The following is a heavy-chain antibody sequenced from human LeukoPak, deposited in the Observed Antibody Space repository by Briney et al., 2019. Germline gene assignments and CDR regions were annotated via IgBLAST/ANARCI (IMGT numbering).Heavy chain of an antibody. Sequence: PSETLSLTCAVYGGSFSGYYWSWIRQPPGKGLEWIGEINHSGSTNYNPSLKSRVTISVDTSKNQFSLKLSSVTAADTAVYYCARGPPIAAANALFDYWGRGTLVTVSS. D-gene: IGHD6-13*01. CDR2: INHSGST. CDR3: ARGPPIAAANALFDY. J-gene: IGHJ4*02. V-gene: IGHV4-34*01. CDR1: GGSFSGYY.